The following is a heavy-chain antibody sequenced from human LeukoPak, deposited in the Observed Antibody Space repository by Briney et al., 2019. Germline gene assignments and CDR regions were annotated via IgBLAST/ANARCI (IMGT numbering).Heavy chain of an antibody. CDR2: IFYSGGT. D-gene: IGHD2-2*01. CDR1: GGSISSSSYY. V-gene: IGHV4-39*07. Sequence: SETLSLTCTVSGGSISSSSYYWGWIRQPPGTGLEWIGNIFYSGGTYHNPSLKSRVTISVDTSKNQFSLNLSSVSAADTAVYFCARSLVVPAAYYYYYYMDVWGKGTTVTVSS. J-gene: IGHJ6*03. CDR3: ARSLVVPAAYYYYYYMDV.